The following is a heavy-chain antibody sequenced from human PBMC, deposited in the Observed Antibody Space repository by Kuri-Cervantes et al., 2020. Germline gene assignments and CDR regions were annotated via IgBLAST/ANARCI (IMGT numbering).Heavy chain of an antibody. Sequence: SLKISCTASEFTFDDYAMHWVRQAPGKGLEWVSGISWNSGSIGYADSVKGRFTISRDNAKNSLYLQMNSLRAEDTAVYYCARVIPAAMVHWGQGTLVTVSS. CDR1: EFTFDDYA. J-gene: IGHJ4*02. CDR3: ARVIPAAMVH. D-gene: IGHD2-2*01. CDR2: ISWNSGSI. V-gene: IGHV3-9*01.